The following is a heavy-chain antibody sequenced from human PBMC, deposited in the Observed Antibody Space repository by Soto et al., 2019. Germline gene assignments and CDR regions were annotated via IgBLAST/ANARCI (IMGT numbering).Heavy chain of an antibody. CDR2: IYHSGST. Sequence: QLQLQESGSGLVKPSQTLSLTCAVSGGSISSGGYSWSWIRQPPGKGLEWSGYIYHSGSTYYNPSHKTRVTISADRSKNQFSLRLSSVTAADTAVYYCAAGGGLPRYYWGQGTLVTVSS. J-gene: IGHJ4*02. D-gene: IGHD5-12*01. V-gene: IGHV4-30-2*01. CDR1: GGSISSGGYS. CDR3: AAGGGLPRYY.